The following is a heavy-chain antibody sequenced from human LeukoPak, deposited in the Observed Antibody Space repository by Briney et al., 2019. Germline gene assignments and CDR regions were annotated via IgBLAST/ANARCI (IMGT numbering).Heavy chain of an antibody. CDR3: ARGRGSGHKENWFDP. CDR1: GYTFTTYD. CDR2: MNPNSGNT. V-gene: IGHV1-8*01. Sequence: ASVKVSCKASGYTFTTYDINWVRQATAQGRKWMGWMNPNSGNTGYTQKFQGRVTMTRNTSISTAYMELSSLRSEDTAVYYCARGRGSGHKENWFDPWGQGTLVTVSS. J-gene: IGHJ5*02. D-gene: IGHD6-19*01.